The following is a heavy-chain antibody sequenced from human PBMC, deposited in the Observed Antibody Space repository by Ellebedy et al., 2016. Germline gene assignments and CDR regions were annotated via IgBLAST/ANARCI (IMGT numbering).Heavy chain of an antibody. CDR1: GASISSEYYY. Sequence: SETLSLTCTVSGASISSEYYYWGWIRQSPGKTLEWIGSIYYTGSNYYNLSVRSRVTISVDRSRTQCSLKLRSVTAADTAISYCARLKGNTKVTKGPAYFWGQGTLVTVS. CDR3: ARLKGNTKVTKGPAYF. D-gene: IGHD4-17*01. J-gene: IGHJ4*02. CDR2: IYYTGSN. V-gene: IGHV4-39*01.